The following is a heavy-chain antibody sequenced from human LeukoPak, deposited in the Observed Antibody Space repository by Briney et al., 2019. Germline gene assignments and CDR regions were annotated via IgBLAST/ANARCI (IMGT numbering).Heavy chain of an antibody. CDR2: IKQDGSEK. Sequence: GGSLRLSCAASGFTFSSYWMSWVRQAPGKGLEWVANIKQDGSEKYYVDSVKGRFTISRDNAKNSLYLQMNSLRAEDTAVYYCARNYDFWSGYWRLYYFDYWGQGTLVTVSS. CDR1: GFTFSSYW. V-gene: IGHV3-7*01. J-gene: IGHJ4*02. D-gene: IGHD3-3*01. CDR3: ARNYDFWSGYWRLYYFDY.